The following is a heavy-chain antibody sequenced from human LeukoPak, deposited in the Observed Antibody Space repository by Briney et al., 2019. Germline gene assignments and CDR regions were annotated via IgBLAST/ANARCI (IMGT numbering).Heavy chain of an antibody. CDR3: ARVDVWELPNFDY. CDR2: ISYDGSNK. Sequence: PGGSQRLSCAASGFTFSSYAMHWVRQAPGKGLEWVAVISYDGSNKYYADSVKGRFTISRDNSKNTLYLQMNSLRAEDTAVYYCARVDVWELPNFDYWGQGTLVTVSS. J-gene: IGHJ4*02. D-gene: IGHD1-26*01. CDR1: GFTFSSYA. V-gene: IGHV3-30-3*01.